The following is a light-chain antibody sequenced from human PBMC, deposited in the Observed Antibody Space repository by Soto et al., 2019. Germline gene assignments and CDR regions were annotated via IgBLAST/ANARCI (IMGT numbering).Light chain of an antibody. Sequence: EIVLTQSPTTLSLSPGYGVTVSCGASQSVSGRYLAWYQQKPGLAPRLLIYDASRRATGIPDRFSGSGSGTDFTLTISRLEPEDFAVYYCQQYGSSHYTFGQGTK. J-gene: IGKJ2*01. CDR2: DAS. CDR3: QQYGSSHYT. CDR1: QSVSGRY. V-gene: IGKV3D-20*01.